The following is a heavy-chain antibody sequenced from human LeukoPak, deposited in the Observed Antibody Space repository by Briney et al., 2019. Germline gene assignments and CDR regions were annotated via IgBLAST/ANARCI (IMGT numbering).Heavy chain of an antibody. J-gene: IGHJ4*02. CDR2: INHSGST. V-gene: IGHV4-34*01. CDR3: ARGPRLWFGELFSLFFDY. CDR1: GGSFSGYY. D-gene: IGHD3-10*01. Sequence: SDTLSLTCAVYGGSFSGYYWSWIRQPPGKGLEWIGEINHSGSTNYNPSLKSRVTISVDTSKNQFSLKLSSVTAADTAVYYCARGPRLWFGELFSLFFDYWGQGTLVTVSS.